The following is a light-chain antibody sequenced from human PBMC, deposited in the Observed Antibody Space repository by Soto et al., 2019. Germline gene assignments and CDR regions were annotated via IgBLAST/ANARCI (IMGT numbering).Light chain of an antibody. J-gene: IGKJ5*01. CDR2: EAS. CDR1: QSISGY. Sequence: IQMTQSPSSLSASVGDRVTITCRASQSISGYLNWYQQKPGKAPKLLIYEASSLQSGVPSWFSGSGSGTEFTLTISGLQPDDFATYYCQQFNSYPITFGQGTRLEIK. CDR3: QQFNSYPIT. V-gene: IGKV1-13*02.